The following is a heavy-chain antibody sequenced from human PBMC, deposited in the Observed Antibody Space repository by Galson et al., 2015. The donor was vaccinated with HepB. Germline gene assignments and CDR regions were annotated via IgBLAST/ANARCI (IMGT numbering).Heavy chain of an antibody. V-gene: IGHV1-24*01. CDR2: FDPEDGET. D-gene: IGHD1-26*01. J-gene: IGHJ4*02. Sequence: SVKVSCKVSGYTLTELSMHWVRQAPGKGLEWMGGFDPEDGETIYAQKFQGRVTMTEDTSTDTAYMELSSLRSEDTAVYYCAPNLVAPVGATVVDYWGQGTLVTVSS. CDR3: APNLVAPVGATVVDY. CDR1: GYTLTELS.